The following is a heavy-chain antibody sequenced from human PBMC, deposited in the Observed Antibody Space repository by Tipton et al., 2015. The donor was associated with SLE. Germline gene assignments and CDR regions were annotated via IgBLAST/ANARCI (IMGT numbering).Heavy chain of an antibody. CDR2: INHSGST. CDR1: GGSFSGYY. J-gene: IGHJ4*02. Sequence: TLSLTCAVYGGSFSGYYWSWIRQPPGKGLEWIGEINHSGSTNYNPSLKSRVTISVDTSKNQFSLKLSSVTAADTAVYYCVRGGDWDYRLDYWGQGTLVTVSS. V-gene: IGHV4-34*01. CDR3: VRGGDWDYRLDY. D-gene: IGHD1-7*01.